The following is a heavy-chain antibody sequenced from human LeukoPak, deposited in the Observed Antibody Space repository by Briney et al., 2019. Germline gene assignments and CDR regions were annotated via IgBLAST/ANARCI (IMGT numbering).Heavy chain of an antibody. V-gene: IGHV3-48*02. CDR1: GFPFSSYV. D-gene: IGHD3-9*01. Sequence: GGSLRLSCAASGFPFSSYVMGWVRQAPGKGLEWVSYINHNGETIYYPDFVKGRFTISRDNAKSSLYLQMNSLRDEDTAVYYCARDNDWAFDYWGQGTLVTVSS. J-gene: IGHJ4*02. CDR2: INHNGETI. CDR3: ARDNDWAFDY.